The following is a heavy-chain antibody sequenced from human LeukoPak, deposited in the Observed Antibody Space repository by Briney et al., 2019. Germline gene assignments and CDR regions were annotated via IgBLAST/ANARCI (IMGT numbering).Heavy chain of an antibody. CDR2: INPNSGGT. V-gene: IGHV1-2*02. CDR3: ARDPDYYDSSGPHWFDP. CDR1: GYTFTGYY. J-gene: IGHJ5*02. D-gene: IGHD3-22*01. Sequence: GASVKVSCKASGYTFTGYYMHWVRQAPGQGLEWMGWINPNSGGTNYAQKFQGRVTMTRDTSISTAYMELSRLRSDDTAVYYCARDPDYYDSSGPHWFDPWGQGTLVTVSS.